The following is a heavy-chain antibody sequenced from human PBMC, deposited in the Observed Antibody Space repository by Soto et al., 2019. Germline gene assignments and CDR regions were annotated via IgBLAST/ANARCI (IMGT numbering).Heavy chain of an antibody. CDR1: GYSFTTYW. D-gene: IGHD3-9*01. V-gene: IGHV5-51*01. J-gene: IGHJ4*02. CDR2: IYPGDSDT. CDR3: ARLPYDILTGYYRHFDS. Sequence: GESLKISCKASGYSFTTYWIGWVRQMPGKGLEWMGIIYPGDSDTRYSPSFQGQVTISADKYISTAYLQWSSLTASDTAMYYCARLPYDILTGYYRHFDSWGQGTLVTVSS.